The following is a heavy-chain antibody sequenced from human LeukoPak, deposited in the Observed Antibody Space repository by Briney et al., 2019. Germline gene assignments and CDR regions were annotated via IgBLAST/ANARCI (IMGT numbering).Heavy chain of an antibody. D-gene: IGHD2-2*01. CDR1: GYTFTSNY. CDR2: INPSGGST. J-gene: IGHJ3*01. V-gene: IGHV1-46*01. CDR3: AALNTGYYAGFQVL. Sequence: ASVKVSCKASGYTFTSNYMHWVRQAPGQGLEWMGIINPSGGSTSYAQKFQGRVTMTRDMSTSTVYMELSSLRSEDTAVYYCAALNTGYYAGFQVLWGQGTMVTVSS.